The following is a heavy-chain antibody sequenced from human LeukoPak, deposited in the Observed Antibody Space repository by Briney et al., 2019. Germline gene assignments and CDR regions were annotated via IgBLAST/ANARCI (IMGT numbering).Heavy chain of an antibody. D-gene: IGHD3-9*01. CDR1: VYTFTGYY. J-gene: IGHJ4*02. V-gene: IGHV1-2*02. CDR2: INPNNGDT. Sequence: ASVNVSCKASVYTFTGYYVHWVRQAPCQGLEWMGWINPNNGDTNFAQKFQGRVTMTRDTSISTAYMELSRLRSDDTDVYYCARGDNYDILTGYQTPSHLSDYWGQGTLVTVSS. CDR3: ARGDNYDILTGYQTPSHLSDY.